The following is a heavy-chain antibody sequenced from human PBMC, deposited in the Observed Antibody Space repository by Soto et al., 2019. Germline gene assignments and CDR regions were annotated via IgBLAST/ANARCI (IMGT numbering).Heavy chain of an antibody. CDR1: GFTFNPYC. J-gene: IGHJ6*02. Sequence: GSLRLSCAASGFTFNPYCMSWVRQAPGKGLEWVANIKEDGSDKYYVGSVKGRFTISRDNAKKSLSLQMNSLRVEGTAVYYYYYYGMDVWGQGTTVTVS. CDR3: YYYGMDV. CDR2: IKEDGSDK. V-gene: IGHV3-7*01.